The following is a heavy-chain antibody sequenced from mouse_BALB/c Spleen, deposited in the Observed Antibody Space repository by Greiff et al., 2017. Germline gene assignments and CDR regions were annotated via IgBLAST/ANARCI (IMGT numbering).Heavy chain of an antibody. CDR1: GFSLTSYG. J-gene: IGHJ3*01. D-gene: IGHD1-1*01. V-gene: IGHV2-9*02. Sequence: VQLKESGPGLVAPSQSLSITCTVSGFSLTSYGVHWVRQPPGKGLEWLGVIWAGGSTNYNSSLMSRLSISKDNSKSQVFLKMNSLQTDDTAMYYCARDPVGAYWGQGTLVTVSA. CDR3: ARDPVGAY. CDR2: IWAGGST.